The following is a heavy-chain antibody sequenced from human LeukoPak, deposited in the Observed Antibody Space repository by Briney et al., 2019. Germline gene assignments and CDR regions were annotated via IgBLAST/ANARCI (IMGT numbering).Heavy chain of an antibody. D-gene: IGHD6-19*01. CDR2: IEEDGSEK. V-gene: IGHV3-7*03. J-gene: IGHJ4*02. Sequence: GGSLRLSCVASGFTLSSYWMSWVRQAPGKGLEWVANIEEDGSEKYYVDSVRGRFTISRDNAKNSLYLQMHRLRAEDTAVYYCARRLPVAGRAPDYWGQGTLVTVSS. CDR1: GFTLSSYW. CDR3: ARRLPVAGRAPDY.